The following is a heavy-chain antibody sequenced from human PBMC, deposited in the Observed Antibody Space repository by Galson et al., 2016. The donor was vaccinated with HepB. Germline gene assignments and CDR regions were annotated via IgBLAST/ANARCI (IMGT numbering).Heavy chain of an antibody. CDR2: IYTSGST. Sequence: TLSLTCTVSGGSISTFFWSWIRQPPGKGLEWIGRIYTSGSTNYNPSLKSRVTMSVDTSKNQFSLKLSSVTAADTAVYYCAREGTRGYYDSSGYPVLYYFDCWGQGTLVTVSS. D-gene: IGHD3-22*01. J-gene: IGHJ4*02. CDR1: GGSISTFF. CDR3: AREGTRGYYDSSGYPVLYYFDC. V-gene: IGHV4-4*07.